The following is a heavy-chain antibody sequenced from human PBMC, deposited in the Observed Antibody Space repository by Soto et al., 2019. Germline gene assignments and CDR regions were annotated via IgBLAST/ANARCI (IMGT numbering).Heavy chain of an antibody. CDR3: ARGWIQLWPTPYYFDC. V-gene: IGHV4-61*01. CDR1: GGSVSSGSYY. J-gene: IGHJ4*02. CDR2: IYYSGST. Sequence: QVQLQESGPGLVKPSETLSLTCTVSGGSVSSGSYYWSWIRQPPGKGLEWIGYIYYSGSTNYNPSLMSRVTISVDTSKNQFSLKLSSVTAADTAVYYCARGWIQLWPTPYYFDCWGQGTLVTVSS. D-gene: IGHD5-18*01.